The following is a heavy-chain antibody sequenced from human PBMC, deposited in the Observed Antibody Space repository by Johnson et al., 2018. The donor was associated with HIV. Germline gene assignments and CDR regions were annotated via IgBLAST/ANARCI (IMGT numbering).Heavy chain of an antibody. CDR1: GFTFSSYG. V-gene: IGHV3-30*02. J-gene: IGHJ3*02. CDR3: AKGEQLVISRKGQDAFDI. D-gene: IGHD6-6*01. CDR2: IRYDGSNK. Sequence: QVQLVESGGGVVQPGGSLRLSCAASGFTFSSYGMHWVRQAPGKGLEWVAFIRYDGSNKYYADSVKGRSTISRDNSKNTLYLQMNSLRGEETAEYYCAKGEQLVISRKGQDAFDIWGQGTMVTVSS.